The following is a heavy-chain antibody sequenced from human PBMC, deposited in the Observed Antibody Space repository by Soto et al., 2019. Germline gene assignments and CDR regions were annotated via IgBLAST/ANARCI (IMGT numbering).Heavy chain of an antibody. CDR1: GGSISSSNW. V-gene: IGHV4-4*02. J-gene: IGHJ5*02. D-gene: IGHD3-10*01. CDR2: IYHSGST. CDR3: ARVNWFGELVFYWFDP. Sequence: QVQLQESGPGLVKPSGTLSLTCAVSGGSISSSNWWSWVRQPPGKGLEWIGEIYHSGSTNYNPSLKSRVTISVDKSKNQCSLKLSTVTAADTAVYYCARVNWFGELVFYWFDPWGQGTLVTVSS.